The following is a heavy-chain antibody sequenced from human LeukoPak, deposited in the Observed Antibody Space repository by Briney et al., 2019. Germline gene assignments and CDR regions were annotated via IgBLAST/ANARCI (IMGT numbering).Heavy chain of an antibody. Sequence: SETLSLTCTVPGGSISSGSYYWSWIRQPAGKGLEWIGRIYTSGSTNYNPSLKSRVTISVDTSKNHFSLKLSSVTAADTAVYYCAREYDSSGYYPHAFDIWGQGTMVTVSS. J-gene: IGHJ3*02. CDR3: AREYDSSGYYPHAFDI. CDR1: GGSISSGSYY. V-gene: IGHV4-61*02. D-gene: IGHD3-22*01. CDR2: IYTSGST.